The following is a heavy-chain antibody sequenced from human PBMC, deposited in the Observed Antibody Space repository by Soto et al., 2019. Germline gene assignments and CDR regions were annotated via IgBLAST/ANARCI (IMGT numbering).Heavy chain of an antibody. CDR1: GFTFSSYA. CDR3: ARDNLEVMYGGNQKYWYFDL. D-gene: IGHD2-15*01. CDR2: ISYDGSNK. Sequence: QVQLVESGGGVVQPGRSLRLSCAASGFTFSSYAMHWVRQAPGKGLEWVAVISYDGSNKYYADSVKGRFTISRDNSKNKLYRQMNSLRAEDTAVYYCARDNLEVMYGGNQKYWYFDLWGRGTLVTVSS. V-gene: IGHV3-30-3*01. J-gene: IGHJ2*01.